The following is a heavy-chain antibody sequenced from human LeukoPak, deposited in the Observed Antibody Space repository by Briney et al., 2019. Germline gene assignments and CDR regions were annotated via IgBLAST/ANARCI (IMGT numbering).Heavy chain of an antibody. CDR3: ATSNYGSGPPYYFDY. J-gene: IGHJ4*02. V-gene: IGHV5-51*01. CDR1: GYSFTSYW. Sequence: GESLKISCKASGYSFTSYWIGWVRQMPGKGLEWMGIIYPGDSDTRYSPSFQGQVTISADKSISTAYLQWSSLKASDTAMYYCATSNYGSGPPYYFDYWGQGTLVTVSS. D-gene: IGHD3-10*01. CDR2: IYPGDSDT.